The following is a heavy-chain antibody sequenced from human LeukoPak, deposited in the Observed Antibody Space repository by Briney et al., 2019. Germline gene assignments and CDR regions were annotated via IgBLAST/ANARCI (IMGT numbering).Heavy chain of an antibody. CDR2: ISGSGGST. V-gene: IGHV3-23*01. CDR3: AKYSGWYGPEYYFDY. J-gene: IGHJ4*02. D-gene: IGHD6-19*01. CDR1: GFTFSSYA. Sequence: GSLRLSCAASGFTFSSYAMSWVRQAPGKGLEWVSAISGSGGSTYYADSVKGRFTISRDNSKNTLYLQMTSLRAEDTAVYYCAKYSGWYGPEYYFDYWGQGTLVTVSS.